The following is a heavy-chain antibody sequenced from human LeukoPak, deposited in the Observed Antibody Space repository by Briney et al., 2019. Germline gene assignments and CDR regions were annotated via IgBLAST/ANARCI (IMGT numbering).Heavy chain of an antibody. Sequence: ASVKVSCKXSGYTFTSYYMHWVRQAPRQGLEWMGIINPSGGSTSYAQKFQGRVTMTRDTSTSTVYMELSSLRSEDTAVYYCARGGGFYYMDVWGKGTTVTVSS. J-gene: IGHJ6*03. D-gene: IGHD3-16*01. CDR3: ARGGGFYYMDV. CDR2: INPSGGST. CDR1: GYTFTSYY. V-gene: IGHV1-46*01.